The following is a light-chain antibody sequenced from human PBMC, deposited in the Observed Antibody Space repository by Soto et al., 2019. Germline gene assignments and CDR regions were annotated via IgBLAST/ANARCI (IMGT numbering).Light chain of an antibody. CDR1: QSLVHSDGDTY. Sequence: DVVLAQSPLSSPVTLGQPASISCRSSQSLVHSDGDTYLSWLQQRQGQHPRLLIYKVSNRFSGDPSRFSGSGAGTDFTLKISRVEAEDVGVYYCTQSTHFPRTVGQGTKVEI. J-gene: IGKJ1*01. CDR2: KVS. V-gene: IGKV2-24*01. CDR3: TQSTHFPRT.